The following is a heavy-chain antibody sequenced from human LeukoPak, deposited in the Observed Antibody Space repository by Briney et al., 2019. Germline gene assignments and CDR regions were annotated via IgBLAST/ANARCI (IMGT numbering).Heavy chain of an antibody. CDR1: GGSFSGYY. J-gene: IGHJ5*02. Sequence: PSETLSLTCAVYGGSFSGYYWSWIRQPPGKGLEWIGEINHSGSTNYNPSLKSRVTISVDTSKNQFSLKLSSVTAADTAVYHCARGPSGSYNRFDPWGQGTLVTVSS. CDR2: INHSGST. D-gene: IGHD1-26*01. CDR3: ARGPSGSYNRFDP. V-gene: IGHV4-34*01.